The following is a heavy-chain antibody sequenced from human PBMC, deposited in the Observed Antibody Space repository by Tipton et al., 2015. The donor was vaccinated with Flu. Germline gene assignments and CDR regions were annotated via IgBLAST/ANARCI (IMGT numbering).Heavy chain of an antibody. CDR3: AGVGLGFQLLPDFYFGVDV. D-gene: IGHD2-2*01. Sequence: QLVQSGAEVKKPGASVKVSCKASGYTFTSYYMHWVRQAPGQGLEWMGIINPSGGSTSYAQKFQGRVTMTRDTSTSTVYMELSSLRSEDRAVYFCAGVGLGFQLLPDFYFGVDVWGQGATVTVSS. CDR2: INPSGGST. CDR1: GYTFTSYY. V-gene: IGHV1-46*01. J-gene: IGHJ6*02.